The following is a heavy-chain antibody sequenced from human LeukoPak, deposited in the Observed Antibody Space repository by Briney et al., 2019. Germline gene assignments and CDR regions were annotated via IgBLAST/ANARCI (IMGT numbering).Heavy chain of an antibody. Sequence: SGPTLMKPTQTLTLTCTFSGFSLTTRGVSVAWMRQPPGKALEWLALIYWDDDKRYSPSLKSRLTITKDTSKHQVVLTMTNMDPVDTATYYCAHSPYSGSPSEYWGQGAPVTVSS. CDR3: AHSPYSGSPSEY. CDR1: GFSLTTRGVS. J-gene: IGHJ4*02. V-gene: IGHV2-5*02. D-gene: IGHD1-26*01. CDR2: IYWDDDK.